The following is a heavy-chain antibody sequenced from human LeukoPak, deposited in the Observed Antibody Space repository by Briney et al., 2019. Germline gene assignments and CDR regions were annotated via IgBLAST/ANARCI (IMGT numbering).Heavy chain of an antibody. CDR1: GGTFSSYA. CDR3: ARDKDGGNIFDY. Sequence: ASVKVSCKASGGTFSSYAISWVRQAPGQGLGWMGRIIPILGIANYAQKFQGRVTITADKSTSTAYMELSSLRSEDTAVYYCARDKDGGNIFDYWGQGTLVTVSS. V-gene: IGHV1-69*04. D-gene: IGHD4-23*01. CDR2: IIPILGIA. J-gene: IGHJ4*02.